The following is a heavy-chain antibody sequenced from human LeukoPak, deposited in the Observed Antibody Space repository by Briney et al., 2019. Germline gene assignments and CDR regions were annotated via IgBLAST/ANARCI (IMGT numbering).Heavy chain of an antibody. CDR2: ISAYNGNA. D-gene: IGHD3-22*01. CDR1: GYTFSIYG. Sequence: ASVKVSCKASGYTFSIYGISWVRQAPGQGLEWMGWISAYNGNANYAQQFQGRVTMTTDTSTSTAYMELRGLRSDDTAVYYCARDRYYDSSGYYRNWYFDLWGRGTLVTVSS. J-gene: IGHJ2*01. CDR3: ARDRYYDSSGYYRNWYFDL. V-gene: IGHV1-18*01.